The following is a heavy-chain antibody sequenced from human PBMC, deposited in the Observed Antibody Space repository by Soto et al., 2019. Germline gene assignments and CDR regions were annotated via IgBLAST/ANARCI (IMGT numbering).Heavy chain of an antibody. CDR1: GGSFSGYY. V-gene: IGHV4-34*01. CDR2: INHSGST. Sequence: SETLSLTCAVYGGSFSGYYWSWIRQPPGKGLEWIGEINHSGSTNYNPSLKSRVTLSVDTSKNQFSLKLSSVTAADTAVYYCARGTIFGVVIQLYYFDYWGQGTLVTVSS. D-gene: IGHD3-3*01. CDR3: ARGTIFGVVIQLYYFDY. J-gene: IGHJ4*02.